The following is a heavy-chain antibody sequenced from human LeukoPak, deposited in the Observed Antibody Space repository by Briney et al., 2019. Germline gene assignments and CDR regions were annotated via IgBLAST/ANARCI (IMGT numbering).Heavy chain of an antibody. CDR1: GGSISSSLCF. J-gene: IGHJ4*02. D-gene: IGHD6-25*01. CDR2: IYYTGST. V-gene: IGHV4-39*01. Sequence: SETLSLTCTVSGGSISSSLCFWGWIRQPPGKGLEWIGSIYYTGSTYYNPSLKSRVTISVDTSKNQFSLKLSSVTAADTAVYYCARRVAQIAALDYWGQGTLLTVSS. CDR3: ARRVAQIAALDY.